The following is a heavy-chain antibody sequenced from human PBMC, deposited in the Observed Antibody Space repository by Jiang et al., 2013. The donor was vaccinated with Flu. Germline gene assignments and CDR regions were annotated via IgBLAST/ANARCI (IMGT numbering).Heavy chain of an antibody. J-gene: IGHJ4*02. CDR1: GFTFSNYA. D-gene: IGHD3-3*01. V-gene: IGHV3-23*01. CDR3: AKRDDFWSGYLDC. Sequence: CAASGFTFSNYAMSWVRQAPGKGLEWVSAISGSGGSTYYADSVKGRFTVSRDNSKNTLYLQMNSLRAEDTAVYYCAKRDDFWSGYLDCWGQGTLVTVSS. CDR2: ISGSGGST.